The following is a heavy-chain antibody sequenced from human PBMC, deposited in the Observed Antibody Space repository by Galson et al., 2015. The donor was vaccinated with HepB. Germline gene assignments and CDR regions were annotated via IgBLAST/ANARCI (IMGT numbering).Heavy chain of an antibody. V-gene: IGHV7-4-1*02. CDR1: GYTFTGYY. J-gene: IGHJ5*02. CDR3: ARDSVGDIVVVPAAIPYNWFDP. D-gene: IGHD2-2*01. CDR2: INTNTGNP. Sequence: SVKVSCKASGYTFTGYYMHWARQAPGQGLEWMGWINTNTGNPTYAQGFTGRFVFSLDTSVSTAYLQISSLKAEDTAVYYCARDSVGDIVVVPAAIPYNWFDPWGQGTLVTVSS.